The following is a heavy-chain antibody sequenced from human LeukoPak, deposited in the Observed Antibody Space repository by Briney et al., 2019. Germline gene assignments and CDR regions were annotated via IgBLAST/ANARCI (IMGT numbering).Heavy chain of an antibody. J-gene: IGHJ6*03. D-gene: IGHD3-10*01. CDR2: INHSGST. CDR1: GGSFSGYY. Sequence: SETLSLTCAVYGGSFSGYYWSWIRQPPGKGLEWIGVINHSGSTNYNPSLKSRVTISVDTSKNQFSLKLSSVTAADTAVYYCARGLGYYYGSGSYYYYYYYMDVWGKGTTVTVSS. CDR3: ARGLGYYYGSGSYYYYYYYMDV. V-gene: IGHV4-34*01.